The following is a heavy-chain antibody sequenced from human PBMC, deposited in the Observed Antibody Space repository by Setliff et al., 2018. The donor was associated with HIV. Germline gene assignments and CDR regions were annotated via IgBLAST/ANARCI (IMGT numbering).Heavy chain of an antibody. CDR3: ATDGSVVVVAGSGFDP. Sequence: APVKVSCKASGDTFSGHYMHWVRQAPGQGLEWLGWINPNSGGTKYAQKFQGRLTMTRDTSITTGYMELSRLRSDDTAVYYCATDGSVVVVAGSGFDPWGQGTLVTVSS. CDR1: GDTFSGHY. V-gene: IGHV1-2*02. J-gene: IGHJ5*02. CDR2: INPNSGGT. D-gene: IGHD2-15*01.